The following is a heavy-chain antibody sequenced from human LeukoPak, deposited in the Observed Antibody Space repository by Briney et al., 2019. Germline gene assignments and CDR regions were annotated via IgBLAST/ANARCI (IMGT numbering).Heavy chain of an antibody. D-gene: IGHD4-11*01. CDR2: VYDSGST. J-gene: IGHJ5*02. Sequence: PSETLSLTCTVSGGSISSYYWSWIRQPPGKGLEWIGYVYDSGSTNYSPSLKSRVTMSVDTSKNQFSLKLTSVTAADTAVYYCARGWAYSNYANNWFDPWGQGTLVTVSS. V-gene: IGHV4-59*01. CDR1: GGSISSYY. CDR3: ARGWAYSNYANNWFDP.